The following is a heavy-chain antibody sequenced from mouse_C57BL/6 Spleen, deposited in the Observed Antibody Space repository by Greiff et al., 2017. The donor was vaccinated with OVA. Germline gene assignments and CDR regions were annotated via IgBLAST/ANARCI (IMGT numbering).Heavy chain of an antibody. CDR1: GYTFTSYD. Sequence: QVQLQQSGPELVKPGASVKLSCKASGYTFTSYDINWVKQRPGQGLEWIGWIYPRDGSTKYNEKFKGKATLTVDTSSSTAYMELHSLTSEDSAVYFCARRHYGSSDYAMDYWGQGTSVTVSS. CDR3: ARRHYGSSDYAMDY. D-gene: IGHD1-1*01. CDR2: IYPRDGST. V-gene: IGHV1-85*01. J-gene: IGHJ4*01.